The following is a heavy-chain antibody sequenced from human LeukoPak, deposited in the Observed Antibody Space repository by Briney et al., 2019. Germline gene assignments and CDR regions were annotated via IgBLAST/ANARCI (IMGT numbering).Heavy chain of an antibody. D-gene: IGHD5-12*01. CDR3: ASSGRGYSGYDSGFDN. V-gene: IGHV1-69*05. J-gene: IGHJ4*02. CDR2: IIPIFGTA. Sequence: SVKVSCKASGGTFSSYAISWVRQAPGQGLEWMGGIIPIFGTANYAQKFQGRVTITTDESTSTAYMELSSLRSEDTAVYYCASSGRGYSGYDSGFDNWGQGTLVTVSS. CDR1: GGTFSSYA.